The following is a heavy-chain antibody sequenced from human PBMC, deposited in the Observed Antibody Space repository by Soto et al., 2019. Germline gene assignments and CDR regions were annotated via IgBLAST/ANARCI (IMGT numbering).Heavy chain of an antibody. V-gene: IGHV4-34*01. Sequence: SETLSLTCAVYGGSFSGYYLSWIRQPPGKGLEWIGEINHSGSTNYNPSLKSRVTISVDTSKNQFSLKLSSVTAADTAVYYCARHLHYYDSSGYHEIGYYFDYWGQGTLVTVSS. D-gene: IGHD3-22*01. CDR3: ARHLHYYDSSGYHEIGYYFDY. J-gene: IGHJ4*02. CDR1: GGSFSGYY. CDR2: INHSGST.